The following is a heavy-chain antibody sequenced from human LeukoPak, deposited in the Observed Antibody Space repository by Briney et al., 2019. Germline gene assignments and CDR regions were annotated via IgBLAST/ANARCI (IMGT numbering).Heavy chain of an antibody. CDR2: ISYDGSNK. Sequence: GRSLRLSCAASGFTFSSYGMHWVRQAPGKGLEWVAVISYDGSNKYYADSVKGRFTISRDNSKNTLYLQMNSLRAEDTAVCYCAKDCAGSSCYSSELDYWGQGTLVTVSS. V-gene: IGHV3-30*18. J-gene: IGHJ4*02. CDR1: GFTFSSYG. CDR3: AKDCAGSSCYSSELDY. D-gene: IGHD2-15*01.